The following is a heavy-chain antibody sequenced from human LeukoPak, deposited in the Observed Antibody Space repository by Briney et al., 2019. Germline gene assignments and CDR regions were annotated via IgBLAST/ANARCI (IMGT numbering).Heavy chain of an antibody. CDR1: GFSFSNAW. J-gene: IGHJ4*02. CDR2: INQDGSEK. CDR3: TTFYSRLTDY. D-gene: IGHD2/OR15-2a*01. V-gene: IGHV3-7*05. Sequence: GGSLRLSCAASGFSFSNAWMNWVRQAPGKGLEWLANINQDGSEKYYVDSVKGRFTISRDNAKNSLYLQMNSLRAEDTAVYYCTTFYSRLTDYWGQGTLVTVSS.